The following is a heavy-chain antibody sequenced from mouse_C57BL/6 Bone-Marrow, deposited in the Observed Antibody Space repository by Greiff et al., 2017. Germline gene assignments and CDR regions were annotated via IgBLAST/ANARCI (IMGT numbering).Heavy chain of an antibody. V-gene: IGHV1-50*01. J-gene: IGHJ2*01. D-gene: IGHD2-5*01. CDR2: IDPSDSYA. CDR1: GYTFTSYW. Sequence: QVQLQQPGAELVKPGASVKLSCKASGYTFTSYWMQWVKQRPGQGLEWIGEIDPSDSYANYNQKFKGKATLTVDTSSSTAYMQLSSLTSEDSAVYWCARSNYEDWGKGTTLTVSS. CDR3: ARSNYED.